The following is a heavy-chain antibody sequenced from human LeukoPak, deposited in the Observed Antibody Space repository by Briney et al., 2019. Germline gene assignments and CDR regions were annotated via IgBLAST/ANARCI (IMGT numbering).Heavy chain of an antibody. Sequence: GASVKVSCKASGYTFTGYYMHWVRQAPGQGLEWMGWISAYNGNTNYAQKLQGRVAMTTDTSTSTAYMEQRGLRSDDTAVYYCARIPLVVTAISTLDYWGQGTLVTVSS. V-gene: IGHV1-18*04. J-gene: IGHJ4*02. CDR1: GYTFTGYY. CDR2: ISAYNGNT. D-gene: IGHD2-21*02. CDR3: ARIPLVVTAISTLDY.